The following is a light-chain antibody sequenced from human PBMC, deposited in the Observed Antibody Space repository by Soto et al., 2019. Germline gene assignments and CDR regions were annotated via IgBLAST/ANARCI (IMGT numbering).Light chain of an antibody. CDR2: EVS. J-gene: IGLJ1*01. CDR3: AAWDDSLNGYV. CDR1: SKDVGSYDH. Sequence: SARPHPASVCASPEQSRTICRSGTSKDVGSYDHVAWYQQFPGKTPKLTIYEVSHRPSGVSSRLSGSKSGNTACPPISGLTAEDEADYYCAAWDDSLNGYVVGTGTKVTVL. V-gene: IGLV2-14*01.